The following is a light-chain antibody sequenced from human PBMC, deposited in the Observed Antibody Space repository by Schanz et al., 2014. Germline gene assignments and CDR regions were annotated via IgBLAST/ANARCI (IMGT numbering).Light chain of an antibody. CDR3: LQYGFYPRT. Sequence: DIQMTQSPSVLSASVGDRVTLTCRASQGVRNFLAWFQQRPGEVPRRLMFGAFTLQSGVPSRFSGRGYETEFTLTISSLQPEDSATYYCLQYGFYPRTFGQGTKLEI. CDR1: QGVRNF. V-gene: IGKV1-17*03. CDR2: GAF. J-gene: IGKJ2*01.